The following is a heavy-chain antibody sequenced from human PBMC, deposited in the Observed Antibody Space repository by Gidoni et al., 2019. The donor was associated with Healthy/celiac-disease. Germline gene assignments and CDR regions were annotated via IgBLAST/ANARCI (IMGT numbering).Heavy chain of an antibody. CDR1: GFTFSSYG. CDR3: AKEMYYYDSSPEYGGYYFDY. Sequence: QVQLVESGGGVVQPGRSLRLSCAASGFTFSSYGMHWVRQAPGKGLECVAVISYDGSNKYYADSVNGRFTISRDNSKNTLYLQMNSLRAEDTAVYYCAKEMYYYDSSPEYGGYYFDYWGQGTLVTVSS. J-gene: IGHJ4*02. D-gene: IGHD3-22*01. V-gene: IGHV3-30*18. CDR2: ISYDGSNK.